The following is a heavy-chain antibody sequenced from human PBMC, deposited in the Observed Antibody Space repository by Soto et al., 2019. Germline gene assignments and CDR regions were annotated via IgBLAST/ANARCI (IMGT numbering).Heavy chain of an antibody. CDR2: TYYRSKWYN. Sequence: SQTLSLTCAISGDSVSSKSAAWNWIRQSPSRGLEWLGRTYYRSKWYNDYAVSVKSRITINPDTSKNQFSLQLSSVTAADTAVYYCARGLPYDSSGHNWFDPWGQGTLVTVSS. J-gene: IGHJ5*02. CDR3: ARGLPYDSSGHNWFDP. D-gene: IGHD3-22*01. V-gene: IGHV6-1*01. CDR1: GDSVSSKSAA.